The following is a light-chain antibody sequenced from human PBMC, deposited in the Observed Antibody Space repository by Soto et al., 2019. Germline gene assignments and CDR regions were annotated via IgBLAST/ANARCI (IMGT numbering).Light chain of an antibody. CDR1: QSLVHSDGNTY. CDR3: MQGTHWPRT. Sequence: DVVMTQSPLSLPVTLGQPASISCRSSQSLVHSDGNTYLNWFQQRPGQSPRRLIYKVSNRDSGVPERFSGSGSGTDFTLKISRVEAEDVGVYYCMQGTHWPRTFGQGTKVDIK. J-gene: IGKJ1*01. V-gene: IGKV2-30*02. CDR2: KVS.